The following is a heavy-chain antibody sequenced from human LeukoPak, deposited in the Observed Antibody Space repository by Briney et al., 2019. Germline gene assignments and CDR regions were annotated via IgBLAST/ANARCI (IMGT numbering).Heavy chain of an antibody. CDR1: GFTFSSYG. Sequence: PGGSLRLSCAASGFTFSSYGMHWVRQAPGKGLEWVALISFDGSNTYYADSVKGRSTISRDNSKNTLYLQMNSLSAEDTAVYYCAKGLNLQWLFDASHIWGQGTVLTVSS. CDR2: ISFDGSNT. CDR3: AKGLNLQWLFDASHI. D-gene: IGHD6-19*01. J-gene: IGHJ3*02. V-gene: IGHV3-30*18.